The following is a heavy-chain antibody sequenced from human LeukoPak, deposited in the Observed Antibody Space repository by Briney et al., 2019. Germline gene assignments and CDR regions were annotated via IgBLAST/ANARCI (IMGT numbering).Heavy chain of an antibody. CDR2: ISHDGNKK. J-gene: IGHJ6*02. V-gene: IGHV3-30*03. CDR1: GFSLTSNG. D-gene: IGHD3-10*01. CDR3: ARDIRVRYMPMFRAVEYYQYHAMDV. Sequence: PGGSLRLSCAASGFSLTSNGMHWVRQAPGKGLEWVAFISHDGNKKYYADSVKGRFTVSRDSSKSTLFLQMDSLRRDDTAVYYCARDIRVRYMPMFRAVEYYQYHAMDVWGQGTTVTVYS.